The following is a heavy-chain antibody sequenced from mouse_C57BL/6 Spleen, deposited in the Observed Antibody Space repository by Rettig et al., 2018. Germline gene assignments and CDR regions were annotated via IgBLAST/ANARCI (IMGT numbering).Heavy chain of an antibody. CDR3: ASQDGYYV. J-gene: IGHJ2*01. D-gene: IGHD2-3*01. V-gene: IGHV1-59*01. Sequence: LQQPGAELVRPGTSVKLSCKASGYTFTSYWMHWVKQRPGQGLEWIGVIDPSDSYTNYNQKFKGKATLTVDTSSSTAYMQLSSLTSEDSAVYYCASQDGYYVWGQGTTLTVSS. CDR2: IDPSDSYT. CDR1: GYTFTSYW.